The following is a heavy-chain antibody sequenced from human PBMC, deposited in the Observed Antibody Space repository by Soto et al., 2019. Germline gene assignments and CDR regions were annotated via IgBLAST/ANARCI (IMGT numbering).Heavy chain of an antibody. V-gene: IGHV1-8*01. D-gene: IGHD6-13*01. CDR1: GYTFTSYD. Sequence: ASVKVSCKASGYTFTSYDINWVRQATGQGLEWMGWMNPNSGNTGYAQKFQGRVTMTRNTSISTAYMELSSLRSEDTAVYYCARRRSGSSNYYYMDVWGKGTTVTVSS. J-gene: IGHJ6*03. CDR3: ARRRSGSSNYYYMDV. CDR2: MNPNSGNT.